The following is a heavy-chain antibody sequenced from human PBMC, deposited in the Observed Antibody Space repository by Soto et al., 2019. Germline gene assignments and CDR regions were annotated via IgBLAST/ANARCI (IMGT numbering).Heavy chain of an antibody. CDR3: ARRVIGSSRAFDI. J-gene: IGHJ3*02. Sequence: SLRLSCAASGFAFSSHPMSWVRQAPEKGLEWVAGISDGGDLTYNADSVRGRFTISRDNSRNTLYLQMNSLRAEDTAVYYCARRVIGSSRAFDIWGQGTMVTVSS. D-gene: IGHD3-10*01. CDR2: ISDGGDLT. CDR1: GFAFSSHP. V-gene: IGHV3-23*01.